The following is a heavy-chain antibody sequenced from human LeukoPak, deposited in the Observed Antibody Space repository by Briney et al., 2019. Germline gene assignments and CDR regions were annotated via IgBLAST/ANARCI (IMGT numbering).Heavy chain of an antibody. V-gene: IGHV1-18*01. J-gene: IGHJ4*02. CDR1: GYTFTTYG. Sequence: ASVTVSFMSSGYTFTTYGITWVRQAPGQGLEWMGWISTYNGNTNYAQKLQGRVTITTDTSTSTAYMELRSLRSDDTAMYYCARDRMDTGTYFDYWGQGTLVTVSS. CDR2: ISTYNGNT. D-gene: IGHD5-18*01. CDR3: ARDRMDTGTYFDY.